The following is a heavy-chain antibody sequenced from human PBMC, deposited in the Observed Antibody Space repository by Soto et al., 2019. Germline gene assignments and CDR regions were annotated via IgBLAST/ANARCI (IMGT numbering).Heavy chain of an antibody. Sequence: EVQLLESGGGLVQPGGSLRLSCAASGFTFSNYAMSWVRQAPGKGLEWVSAISGSGGSTYYADSVKGRFTISRDNSKNTLYLQMNSLRAEDTAVYYCAKAGGVYCSSTSCYENDAFDIWGQGTMVTVSS. CDR3: AKAGGVYCSSTSCYENDAFDI. D-gene: IGHD2-2*01. CDR2: ISGSGGST. J-gene: IGHJ3*02. CDR1: GFTFSNYA. V-gene: IGHV3-23*01.